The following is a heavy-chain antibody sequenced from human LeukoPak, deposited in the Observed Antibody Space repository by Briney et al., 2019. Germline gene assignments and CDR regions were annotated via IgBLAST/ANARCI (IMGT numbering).Heavy chain of an antibody. D-gene: IGHD6-19*01. J-gene: IGHJ6*03. V-gene: IGHV4-34*01. CDR1: GGSFSGYY. CDR2: INHSGST. CDR3: ARVSSGWSYYYYYMDV. Sequence: SETLSLTCAVYGGSFSGYYWSWIRQPPGKGLEWIGEINHSGSTNYNPSLKSRVTISVDTSKNQFSLKLSSVTAADTAVYYCARVSSGWSYYYYYMDVWGKGTTVTVSS.